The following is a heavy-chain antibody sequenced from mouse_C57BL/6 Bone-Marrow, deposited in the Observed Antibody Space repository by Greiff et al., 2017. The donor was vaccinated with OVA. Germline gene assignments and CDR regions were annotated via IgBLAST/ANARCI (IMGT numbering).Heavy chain of an antibody. J-gene: IGHJ2*01. CDR2: IYPRSGNT. CDR1: GYTFTSYG. V-gene: IGHV1-81*01. CDR3: AIRDYVYYFDY. D-gene: IGHD2-4*01. Sequence: QVQLKQSGAELARPGASVKLSCKASGYTFTSYGISWVKQRTGQGLEWIGEIYPRSGNTYYNEKFKGKATLTADKSSSTAYMELRSLTSEDSAVYFCAIRDYVYYFDYGGQGTTLTVSA.